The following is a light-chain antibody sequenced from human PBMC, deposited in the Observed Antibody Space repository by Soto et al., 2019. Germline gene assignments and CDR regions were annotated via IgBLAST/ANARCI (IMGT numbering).Light chain of an antibody. CDR3: QQYNDWGT. V-gene: IGKV3-15*01. Sequence: EIVMTQSPATLSVSPGERATLSCRASQSVASMLAWYQQKPAQPPRLLIYGASTRATGIPARFSGSGSGTEFTLTISSLQSEDFAVYYCQQYNDWGTFGQGTKVEIK. J-gene: IGKJ1*01. CDR2: GAS. CDR1: QSVASM.